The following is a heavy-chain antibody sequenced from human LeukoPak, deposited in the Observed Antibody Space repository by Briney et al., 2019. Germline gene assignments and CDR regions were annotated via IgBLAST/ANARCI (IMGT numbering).Heavy chain of an antibody. V-gene: IGHV3-33*06. CDR1: GFTFSSYG. CDR2: IWYDGSNK. D-gene: IGHD1-26*01. Sequence: GRSLRLSRAASGFTFSSYGMHWVRQAPGKGLEWVAVIWYDGSNKYYADSVKGRFTISRDNSKNTLYLQMNSLRAEDTAVYYCAKDFDSLSGSYFAGSWGQGTLVTVSS. J-gene: IGHJ4*02. CDR3: AKDFDSLSGSYFAGS.